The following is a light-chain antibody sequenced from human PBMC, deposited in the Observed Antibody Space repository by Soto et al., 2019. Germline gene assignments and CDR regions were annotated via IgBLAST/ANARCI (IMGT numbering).Light chain of an antibody. V-gene: IGKV3-20*01. CDR3: QQCGSSPWT. Sequence: DILLTQSPDTLSLSPGERATLSCRASQSVSSNLAWYQQKPGQAPRLLIYAASSRATGIPDRFSGGGSGTDFTLTISRLEPEDFAVYYCQQCGSSPWTFGQGTKVDIK. CDR1: QSVSSN. CDR2: AAS. J-gene: IGKJ1*01.